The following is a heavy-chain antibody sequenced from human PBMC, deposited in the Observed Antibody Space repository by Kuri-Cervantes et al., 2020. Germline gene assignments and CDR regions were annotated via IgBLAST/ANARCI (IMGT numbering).Heavy chain of an antibody. CDR1: GFTFSSYA. J-gene: IGHJ4*02. Sequence: LSLTCAASGFTFSSYAMHWVRQAPGKGLEWVAVISYDGSNKYYADSVKGRFTISRDNSKNTLYLQMNSLRAEDTAVYYCARDGAKWARYYFDYWGQGTLVTVSS. CDR2: ISYDGSNK. CDR3: ARDGAKWARYYFDY. D-gene: IGHD1-26*01. V-gene: IGHV3-30-3*01.